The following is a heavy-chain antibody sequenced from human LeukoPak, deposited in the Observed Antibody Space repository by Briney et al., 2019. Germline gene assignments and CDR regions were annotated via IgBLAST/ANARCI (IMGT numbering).Heavy chain of an antibody. CDR1: GCTFTSYV. Sequence: ASVTVSCKASGCTFTSYVSNWVGQATGQGLDWMGWMNPSRGNTGYAQTFQGSVTMTRNTSISTDYMNPSSLRSENTAVYYCARSGLRYFDRNYYMDVWGKGTTVTVSS. CDR3: ARSGLRYFDRNYYMDV. J-gene: IGHJ6*03. V-gene: IGHV1-8*01. D-gene: IGHD3-9*01. CDR2: MNPSRGNT.